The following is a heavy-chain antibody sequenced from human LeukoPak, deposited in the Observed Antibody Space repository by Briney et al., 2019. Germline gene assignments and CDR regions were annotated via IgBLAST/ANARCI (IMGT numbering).Heavy chain of an antibody. CDR3: VRGGERTGKCYFDL. J-gene: IGHJ2*01. D-gene: IGHD2-8*02. CDR2: SSETGTAY. V-gene: IGHV3-11*04. CDR1: GFTLRDYF. Sequence: GGSLRLSCAASGFTLRDYFMSWIRQPPGKGLEWIAYSSETGTAYSYAASVKGRFTISRDNAKNSLFLQMDSLRADDTALYYCVRGGERTGKCYFDLWGRGTLVTVSS.